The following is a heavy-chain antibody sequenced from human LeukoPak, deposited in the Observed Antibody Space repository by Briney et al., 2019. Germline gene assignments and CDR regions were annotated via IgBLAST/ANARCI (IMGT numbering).Heavy chain of an antibody. V-gene: IGHV3-53*01. D-gene: IGHD6-19*01. CDR1: GFTVSSNY. J-gene: IGHJ4*02. CDR3: ARAGAGAVAGTDY. Sequence: GGSLRLSCAASGFTVSSNYMSWVRQAPGKGLEWVSVIYSGGSTYYADSVKGRFTISRDNSKNTLYLQMNSLRAEDTAVYYCARAGAGAVAGTDYWGQGTLVTVSS. CDR2: IYSGGST.